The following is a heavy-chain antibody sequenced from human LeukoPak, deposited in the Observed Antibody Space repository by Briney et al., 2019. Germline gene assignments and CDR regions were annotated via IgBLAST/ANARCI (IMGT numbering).Heavy chain of an antibody. CDR2: ISGDGGST. V-gene: IGHV3-43*02. Sequence: GGSLRLPCAASGFTFSSYAMSWVRQAPGKGLEWVSLISGDGGSTYYADSVKGRFTISRDNSKNSLYLQMNSLRTEDTALYYCATSDYGGPYWYFDLWGRGTLVTVSS. D-gene: IGHD4-23*01. CDR1: GFTFSSYA. J-gene: IGHJ2*01. CDR3: ATSDYGGPYWYFDL.